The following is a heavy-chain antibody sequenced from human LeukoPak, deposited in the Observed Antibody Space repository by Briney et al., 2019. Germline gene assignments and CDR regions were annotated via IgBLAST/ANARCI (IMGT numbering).Heavy chain of an antibody. CDR2: SNPNNGGT. V-gene: IGHV1-2*02. J-gene: IGHJ4*02. D-gene: IGHD3-22*01. CDR3: ARDQTYYDSSGYYGIDC. CDR1: GYTFTGYY. Sequence: ASVKVSCKSSGYTFTGYYIHWVRQAPGQGLEWMGWSNPNNGGTNYVKKFQDRVTMTRDTSISTAYMELSRLRSDDTAVYSCARDQTYYDSSGYYGIDCWGQGTLVTVSS.